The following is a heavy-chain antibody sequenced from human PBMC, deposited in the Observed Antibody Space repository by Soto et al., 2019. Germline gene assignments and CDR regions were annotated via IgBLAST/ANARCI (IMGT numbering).Heavy chain of an antibody. D-gene: IGHD3-9*01. J-gene: IGHJ4*02. CDR2: IIPIFGTA. Sequence: SVKVSCKASGGTFSSYAISWVRQAPGQGLEWMGGIIPIFGTANYAQKFQGRVTITADKSTSTAYMELSSLRSEDTAVYYCARDKSPILTGYYMPCYFDYWGQGTLVTVAS. V-gene: IGHV1-69*06. CDR1: GGTFSSYA. CDR3: ARDKSPILTGYYMPCYFDY.